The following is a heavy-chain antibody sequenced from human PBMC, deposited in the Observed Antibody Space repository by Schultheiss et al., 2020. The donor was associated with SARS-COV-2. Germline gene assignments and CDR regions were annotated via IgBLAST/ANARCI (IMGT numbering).Heavy chain of an antibody. J-gene: IGHJ4*02. V-gene: IGHV4-39*07. CDR1: GVSINSTSDF. CDR3: ARRPPYYTNHPFDY. CDR2: INHSGST. D-gene: IGHD3-3*01. Sequence: SETLSLTCTVSGVSINSTSDFWDWIRQPPGKGLEWIGEINHSGSTNYNPSLKSRVTISVDTSKNQFSLKLSSVTAADTAVYFCARRPPYYTNHPFDYWGQGTLVTVSS.